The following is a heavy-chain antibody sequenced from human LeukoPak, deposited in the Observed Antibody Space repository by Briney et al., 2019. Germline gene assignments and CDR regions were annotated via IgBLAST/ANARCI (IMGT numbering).Heavy chain of an antibody. Sequence: PSETLSLTCAVYGGSLSGYYWSWIRQSPEKGLEWIAEINHSGNINYNPSLQSRLTISVDTSKSRFSLMLRSVTVADTAVYYCARRSYHLLYGYYYYYMDVWGKGTPVTVSS. D-gene: IGHD2-2*02. J-gene: IGHJ6*03. CDR2: INHSGNI. V-gene: IGHV4-34*01. CDR3: ARRSYHLLYGYYYYYMDV. CDR1: GGSLSGYY.